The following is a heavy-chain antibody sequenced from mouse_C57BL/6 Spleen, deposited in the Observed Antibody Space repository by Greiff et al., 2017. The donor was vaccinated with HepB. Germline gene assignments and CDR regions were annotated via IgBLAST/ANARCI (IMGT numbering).Heavy chain of an antibody. J-gene: IGHJ1*03. D-gene: IGHD2-10*02. CDR2: IYPGDGDT. CDR3: ARHRYGNYDWYFDV. V-gene: IGHV1-82*01. Sequence: QVQLKESGPELVKPGASVKISCKASGYAFSSSWMNWVKQRPGKGLEWIGRIYPGDGDTYYNGKFKGKATLTADKSSSTAYMQLSSLTSEDSAVYFCARHRYGNYDWYFDVWGTGTTVTVSS. CDR1: GYAFSSSW.